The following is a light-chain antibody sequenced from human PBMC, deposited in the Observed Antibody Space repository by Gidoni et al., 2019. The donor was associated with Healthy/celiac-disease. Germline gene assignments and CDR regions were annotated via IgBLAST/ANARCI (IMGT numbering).Light chain of an antibody. CDR3: QSADSSTKVV. V-gene: IGLV3-25*03. CDR2: KDS. CDR1: ALPKQY. J-gene: IGLJ2*01. Sequence: SYELTQPPSVSVSPGQTARITCPGDALPKQYAYWYQQKPGQAPVLVIYKDSERPSGIPERFSGSSSGTTVTLTISGVQAEDEADYYCQSADSSTKVVFGGGTKLTVL.